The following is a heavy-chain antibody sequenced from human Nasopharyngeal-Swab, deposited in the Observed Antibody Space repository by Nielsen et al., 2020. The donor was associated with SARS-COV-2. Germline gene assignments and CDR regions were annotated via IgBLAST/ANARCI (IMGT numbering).Heavy chain of an antibody. D-gene: IGHD6-13*01. CDR2: IIPIFGTA. J-gene: IGHJ4*02. Sequence: KVSCKASGGPFSSYAISWVRQAPGQGLEWMGGIIPIFGTANYAQKFQGRVTITADESTSTAYMELSSLRSEDTAVYYCARVGIAAAGSGLVRGDYWGQGTLVTVSS. V-gene: IGHV1-69*01. CDR3: ARVGIAAAGSGLVRGDY. CDR1: GGPFSSYA.